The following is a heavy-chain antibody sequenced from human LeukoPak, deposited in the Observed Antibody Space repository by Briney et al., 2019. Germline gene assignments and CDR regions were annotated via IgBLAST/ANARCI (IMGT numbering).Heavy chain of an antibody. J-gene: IGHJ4*02. Sequence: ASVKLSCKVSGYTLTELSMHWVRQAPGKGLEWMGGFDPEDGETIYAQKFQGRVTMTEDTSTDTAYMELSSLRSEDTAVYYCATGPRGYYDSSGDVTHLDYWGQGTLVTVSS. D-gene: IGHD3-22*01. CDR1: GYTLTELS. V-gene: IGHV1-24*01. CDR2: FDPEDGET. CDR3: ATGPRGYYDSSGDVTHLDY.